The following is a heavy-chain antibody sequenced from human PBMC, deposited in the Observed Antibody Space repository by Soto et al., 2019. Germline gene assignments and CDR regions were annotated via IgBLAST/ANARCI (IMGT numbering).Heavy chain of an antibody. CDR3: VRGGSYYRDYYCYYGMDV. Sequence: SFKVSCKASGGTFSSYAISWVRQAPGQGLECMGGIMPIFGTANYAQKFQGRVTITADECTSTAHMDLSSLRSEDRAVYWCVRGGSYYRDYYCYYGMDVWGQGTTVTVSS. V-gene: IGHV1-69*13. J-gene: IGHJ6*02. D-gene: IGHD1-26*01. CDR2: IMPIFGTA. CDR1: GGTFSSYA.